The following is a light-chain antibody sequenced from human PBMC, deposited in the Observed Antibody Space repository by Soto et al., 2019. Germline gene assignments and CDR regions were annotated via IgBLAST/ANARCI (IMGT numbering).Light chain of an antibody. CDR2: EVS. CDR3: SSYTRSRDVV. CDR1: SSDVGGYNY. J-gene: IGLJ2*01. Sequence: QSALTQPASVSGSPGQSITISCTGTSSDVGGYNYVSWYQQHPGTAPKLMIYEVSNRPSGVSNRFSGSKSGNTASLTISGLQAEDDSDYYCSSYTRSRDVVFGGGTKLTVL. V-gene: IGLV2-14*01.